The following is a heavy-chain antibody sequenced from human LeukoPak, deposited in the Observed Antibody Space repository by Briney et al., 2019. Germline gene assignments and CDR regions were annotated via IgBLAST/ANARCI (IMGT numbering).Heavy chain of an antibody. D-gene: IGHD6-19*01. Sequence: PSQTLSLTCAISGDIVSSNSAAWNWIRQSPSRGLEWLGRTYYRSKWYDDYAVSVKSRITINPDTSKNQFSLQLNSVTPEDTAVYYCAREYGSPPSKWGIAVAGTFGAVLRDWYFDLWGRGTLVTVSS. J-gene: IGHJ2*01. CDR3: AREYGSPPSKWGIAVAGTFGAVLRDWYFDL. CDR2: TYYRSKWYD. V-gene: IGHV6-1*01. CDR1: GDIVSSNSAA.